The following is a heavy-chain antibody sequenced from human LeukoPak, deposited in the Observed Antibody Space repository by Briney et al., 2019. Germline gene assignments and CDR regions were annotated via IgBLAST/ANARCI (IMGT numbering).Heavy chain of an antibody. J-gene: IGHJ4*02. Sequence: ASVKVSCKASGYTLTSYDINWVRQATGQGLEWMRWMNPNSGNTGYAQKFQGRVTMTRNTSISTAYMELSSLRSEDTAMYYCARGTHKWELGNRFDYWGQGTLVTVSS. CDR2: MNPNSGNT. CDR1: GYTLTSYD. D-gene: IGHD1-26*01. V-gene: IGHV1-8*01. CDR3: ARGTHKWELGNRFDY.